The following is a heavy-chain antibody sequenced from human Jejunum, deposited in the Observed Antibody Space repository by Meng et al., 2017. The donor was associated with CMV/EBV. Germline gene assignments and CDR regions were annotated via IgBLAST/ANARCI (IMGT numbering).Heavy chain of an antibody. D-gene: IGHD5/OR15-5a*01. J-gene: IGHJ5*02. CDR2: ISGYNGDT. CDR3: ARGLVSPGLDYPDP. Sequence: GYTFTSYGITWVRQAPGQGLEWVGWISGYNGDTSYAQTFRDRVTMTTDRSTTTVYMELRSLTSGDTAVYYCARGLVSPGLDYPDPWGQGTLVTVSS. CDR1: GYTFTSYG. V-gene: IGHV1-18*01.